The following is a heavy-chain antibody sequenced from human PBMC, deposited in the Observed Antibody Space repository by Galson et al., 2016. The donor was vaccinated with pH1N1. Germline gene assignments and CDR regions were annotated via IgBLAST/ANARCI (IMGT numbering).Heavy chain of an antibody. CDR2: IYYSGST. Sequence: TLSLTCIVSGASVSSGEYYWSWIRQPPGKGLEWIAYIYYSGSTYYNPSLKSRVTISSDMSKNHFSLRLSSVAAADTAMYYCARGIRGSQPDRTYHFDFWGQGALVTVSS. D-gene: IGHD1-26*01. CDR1: GASVSSGEYY. V-gene: IGHV4-30-4*01. CDR3: ARGIRGSQPDRTYHFDF. J-gene: IGHJ4*02.